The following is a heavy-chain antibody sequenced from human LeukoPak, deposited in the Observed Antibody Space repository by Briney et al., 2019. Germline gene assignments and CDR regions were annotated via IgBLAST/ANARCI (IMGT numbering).Heavy chain of an antibody. CDR2: ISSSSGFT. CDR1: GFTFSDYY. J-gene: IGHJ4*02. CDR3: ARGYPPGD. V-gene: IGHV3-11*05. Sequence: GESLKISCKGSGFTFSDYYMTWIRRAPGKGLEWVSYISSSSGFTKYADSVRGRFTISRDNAKNSLYLQMNTLRVDDTAVYYCARGYPPGDWGQGTLVTVSS. D-gene: IGHD2-2*02.